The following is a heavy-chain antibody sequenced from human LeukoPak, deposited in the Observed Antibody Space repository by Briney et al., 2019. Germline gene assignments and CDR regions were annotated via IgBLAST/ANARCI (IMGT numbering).Heavy chain of an antibody. V-gene: IGHV3-21*01. J-gene: IGHJ6*02. CDR1: GLTFSSYS. CDR3: ASAVAGTDYYYGMDV. CDR2: ISSSSYI. Sequence: PGGCLRLSCAAYGLTFSSYSMNWVRQAAAKGLEWVSSISSSSYIYYADSVKGRFTISRDNAKNSLYLQMNSLRAEDTAVYYCASAVAGTDYYYGMDVWGQGTTVTVSS. D-gene: IGHD6-19*01.